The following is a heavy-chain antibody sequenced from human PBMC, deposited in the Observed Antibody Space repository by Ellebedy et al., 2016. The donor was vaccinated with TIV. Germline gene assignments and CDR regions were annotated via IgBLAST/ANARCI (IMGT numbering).Heavy chain of an antibody. CDR1: GYSISSGYY. V-gene: IGHV4-38-2*02. Sequence: GSLRLSXTVSGYSISSGYYWDWIRQPPGKGLEWIGSIYHSGSTHYNPSLKSRVIISGDTSKNQFSLKLTSVTAAETAVYYCARGLHFEAFDIWGRGTMVTVSS. CDR2: IYHSGST. D-gene: IGHD3-16*01. J-gene: IGHJ3*02. CDR3: ARGLHFEAFDI.